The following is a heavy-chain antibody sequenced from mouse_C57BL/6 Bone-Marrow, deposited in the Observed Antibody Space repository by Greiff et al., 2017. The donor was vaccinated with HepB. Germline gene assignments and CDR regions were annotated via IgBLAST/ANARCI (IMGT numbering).Heavy chain of an antibody. CDR3: ARADGNYVGGDY. V-gene: IGHV1-55*01. CDR2: IYPGSGST. J-gene: IGHJ4*01. CDR1: GYTFTSYW. Sequence: QVQLKQPGAELVKPGASVKMSCKASGYTFTSYWITWVKQRPGQGLEWIGDIYPGSGSTNYNEKFKSKATLTVDTSSSTAYMQLSSLTSEDSAVYYCARADGNYVGGDYWGQGTSVTVSS. D-gene: IGHD2-1*01.